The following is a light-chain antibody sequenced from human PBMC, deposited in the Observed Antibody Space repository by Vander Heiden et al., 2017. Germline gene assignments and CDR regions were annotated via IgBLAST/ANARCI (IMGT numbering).Light chain of an antibody. J-gene: IGLJ3*02. Sequence: QSSPTPPASVSSSPGQSITISCTGTRRDVGSCNLVPCYHQHPGKAPKLMIYEVSKRPSGVSKRFWGSKSGNTASLTSSGLQAEDEADYYCGWYAGSSTGVFGGGTKLTVL. CDR2: EVS. CDR1: RRDVGSCNL. CDR3: GWYAGSSTGV. V-gene: IGLV2-23*02.